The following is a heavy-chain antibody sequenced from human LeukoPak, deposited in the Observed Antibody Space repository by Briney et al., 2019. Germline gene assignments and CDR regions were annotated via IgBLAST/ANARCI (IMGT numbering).Heavy chain of an antibody. CDR2: IYTSGST. D-gene: IGHD3-3*01. CDR1: GGSISSYY. J-gene: IGHJ3*02. Sequence: SETLSLTCTVSGGSISSYYWSWIRQPAGKGLEWIGRIYTSGSTNYNPSLKSRVTISVDTSKNQFSLKLSSVTAADTAVYYCARSTDTIFGVVQSRGAFDIWGQGTMVTVSS. CDR3: ARSTDTIFGVVQSRGAFDI. V-gene: IGHV4-4*07.